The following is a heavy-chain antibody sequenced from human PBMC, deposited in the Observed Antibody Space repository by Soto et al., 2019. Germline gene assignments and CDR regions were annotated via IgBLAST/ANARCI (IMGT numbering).Heavy chain of an antibody. CDR3: TGITWFRGMDV. D-gene: IGHD3-10*01. J-gene: IGHJ6*02. V-gene: IGHV6-1*01. CDR1: GARVFSHSPA. Sequence: LLPLPRTCDISGARVFSHSPAWNWMWQSPSRGLEWLGRTYYKSKWNNDYALSVNSRITINPDTSKHQFSLHLYSVTPEHTAVYYCTGITWFRGMDVWGQGTPLTVSS. CDR2: TYYKSKWNN.